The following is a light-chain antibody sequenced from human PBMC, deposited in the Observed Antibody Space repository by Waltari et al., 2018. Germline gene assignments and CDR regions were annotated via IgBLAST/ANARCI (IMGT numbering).Light chain of an antibody. CDR2: KVS. V-gene: IGKV2-30*02. Sequence: DVVMTQSPLSLPVTLGQPASISCRSSQSLVHSDGNTYLNWFQQRPGQSPRRLIDKVSNRESGVPERFSGSGSGTDIRLKISRVEAEDVGVYCGMEGTHWPYTFGQGTKLEIK. CDR3: MEGTHWPYT. J-gene: IGKJ2*01. CDR1: QSLVHSDGNTY.